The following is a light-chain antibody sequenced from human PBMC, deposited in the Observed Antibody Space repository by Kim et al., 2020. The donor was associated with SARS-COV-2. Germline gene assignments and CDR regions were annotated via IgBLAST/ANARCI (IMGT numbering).Light chain of an antibody. Sequence: VSPGERSTLSCRAGQSAISNLTWSHQKPGQVPRLLISGASTRATDIQARFSGSGSGTDFTLTISCLQSEDFVVYYCQQYDKWPLTFGGGTKLEI. CDR2: GAS. CDR3: QQYDKWPLT. CDR1: QSAISN. J-gene: IGKJ4*01. V-gene: IGKV3-15*01.